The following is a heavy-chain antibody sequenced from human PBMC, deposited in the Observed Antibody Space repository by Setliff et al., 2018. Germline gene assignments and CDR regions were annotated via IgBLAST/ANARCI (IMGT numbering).Heavy chain of an antibody. D-gene: IGHD3-22*01. CDR3: ARGPRFDYESPTYRRRFDP. J-gene: IGHJ5*02. CDR2: INHRGTT. V-gene: IGHV4-34*01. CDR1: GGSFSGYY. Sequence: PSETLSLTCAVYGGSFSGYYWNWIRQAPGKGLEWIGEINHRGTTSYTPSLKGRVTISVDTSKNLFSLKLSSVTAADTAVSFCARGPRFDYESPTYRRRFDPWGQGTAVTVSS.